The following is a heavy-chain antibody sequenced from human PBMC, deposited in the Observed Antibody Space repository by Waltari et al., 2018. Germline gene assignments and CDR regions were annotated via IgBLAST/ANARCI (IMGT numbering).Heavy chain of an antibody. CDR1: GGPFSSYA. D-gene: IGHD4-17*01. J-gene: IGHJ5*02. Sequence: QVQLVQSGAEVKKPGSSVKVSCKASGGPFSSYAISWVRQAPGQGLEWMGGIIPIFGTANYAQKFQGRVTITTDESTSTAYMELSSLRSEDTAVYYCARAGHYGDNWFDPWGQGTLVTVSS. V-gene: IGHV1-69*05. CDR2: IIPIFGTA. CDR3: ARAGHYGDNWFDP.